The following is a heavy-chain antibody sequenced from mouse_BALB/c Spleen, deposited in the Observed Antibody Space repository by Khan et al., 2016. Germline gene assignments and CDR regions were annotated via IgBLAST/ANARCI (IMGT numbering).Heavy chain of an antibody. CDR1: GYTFNSYW. CDR3: ASIPPDTPGD. J-gene: IGHJ4*01. D-gene: IGHD3-3*01. CDR2: FNPSSGDT. Sequence: QVQLKQSGAELEKPGASVKMSCKASGYTFNSYWMHWVKQRPGQGLEWIGYFNPSSGDTEYNEKFKDKATLTGENSSSTAYMQLSSLKSEDSAVYYCASIPPDTPGDCGQGASVIVFS. V-gene: IGHV1-7*01.